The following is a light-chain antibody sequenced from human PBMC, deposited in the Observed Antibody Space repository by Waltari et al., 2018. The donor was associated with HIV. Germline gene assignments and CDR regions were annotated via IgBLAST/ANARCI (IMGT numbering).Light chain of an antibody. CDR3: QSFDRMSGLWF. CDR2: SNN. J-gene: IGLJ2*01. Sequence: QSALTQPPSVSGAPGQRVAISCTGISSTNFGTTYDVHWYRHLPGTAPKLLISSNNNRPSGVSDRFSASKSGTSASLAITGLQAEDEADYYCQSFDRMSGLWFFGGGTRLTVL. CDR1: SSTNFGTTYD. V-gene: IGLV1-40*01.